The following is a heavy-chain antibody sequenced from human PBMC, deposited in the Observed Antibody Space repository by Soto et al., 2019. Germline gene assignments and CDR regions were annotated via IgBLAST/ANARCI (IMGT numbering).Heavy chain of an antibody. D-gene: IGHD6-6*01. V-gene: IGHV3-7*01. CDR2: IRGDGSEK. J-gene: IGHJ4*02. CDR1: GFTFRTYW. CDR3: ATSLI. Sequence: EVQLVGSGGGLVQPGGSLRLSCAASGFTFRTYWMNWVRQAPGKGLEWVANIRGDGSEKYYVDPVKGRFTISRDNAMNSLYLQMNGLRAEDTAVYYCATSLIRGQGALVTVSS.